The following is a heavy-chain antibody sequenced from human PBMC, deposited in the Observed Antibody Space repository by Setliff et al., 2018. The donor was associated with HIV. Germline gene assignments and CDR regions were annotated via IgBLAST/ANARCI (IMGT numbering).Heavy chain of an antibody. V-gene: IGHV4-34*01. CDR1: GGSFSGYC. Sequence: PSETLSLTCAVYGGSFSGYCWSWIRQPPGKGLEWIGSIYYSGSTYYTPSLKSRVTISVDTSQNQFSLKLSSVTAADTAVYYCARVSSTYWYSIFRNYYYHMDVWGKGTTVTVSS. D-gene: IGHD2-8*02. J-gene: IGHJ6*03. CDR3: ARVSSTYWYSIFRNYYYHMDV. CDR2: IYYSGST.